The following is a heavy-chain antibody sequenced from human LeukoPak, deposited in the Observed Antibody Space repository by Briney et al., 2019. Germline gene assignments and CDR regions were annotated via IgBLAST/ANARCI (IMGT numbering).Heavy chain of an antibody. J-gene: IGHJ6*02. Sequence: GGSLRLSCAASGFTFSSYSMNWVRQTPGKGLEWVSSISSSSSYIYYADSVKGRFTISRDNAKNSLYLQMNSLRAEDTAVYYCAREGTTVYYFGMDVWGQGTTVTVSS. V-gene: IGHV3-21*01. CDR2: ISSSSSYI. CDR1: GFTFSSYS. D-gene: IGHD4-17*01. CDR3: AREGTTVYYFGMDV.